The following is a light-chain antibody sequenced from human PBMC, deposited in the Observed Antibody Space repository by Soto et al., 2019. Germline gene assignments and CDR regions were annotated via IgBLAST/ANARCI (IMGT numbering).Light chain of an antibody. J-gene: IGKJ1*01. Sequence: DIQMTQSPSTLSASVGDRVTITCRASQTIGTWLAWYQQKPGKAPKLLISRTSTLESGVPSRFSGSGSGTEFTLTISSLQPDDFATYHCQQYNSFPATFGQGTKVE. CDR1: QTIGTW. CDR3: QQYNSFPAT. V-gene: IGKV1-5*03. CDR2: RTS.